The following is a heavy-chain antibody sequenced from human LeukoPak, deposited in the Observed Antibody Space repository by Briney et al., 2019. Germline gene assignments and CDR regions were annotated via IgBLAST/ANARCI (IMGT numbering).Heavy chain of an antibody. J-gene: IGHJ4*02. Sequence: ASVKVSCKTSGYTFTNNYIHYVRQAPGQGLEWMGIFNPGTGGTRYAQRSQDRITLTGDTSTRTVDMDLSSLRSEDTAVYFCAREIEAEGKTFDYWGQGTQVTVSS. CDR2: FNPGTGGT. CDR1: GYTFTNNY. D-gene: IGHD4-23*01. CDR3: AREIEAEGKTFDY. V-gene: IGHV1-46*01.